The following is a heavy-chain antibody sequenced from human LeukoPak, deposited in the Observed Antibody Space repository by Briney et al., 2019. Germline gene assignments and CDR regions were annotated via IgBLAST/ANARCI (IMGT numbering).Heavy chain of an antibody. D-gene: IGHD6-25*01. CDR1: GDTMSSYY. Sequence: PSETLSLTCSVSGDTMSSYYWTWLRQPPGKGLEWIGYIYYSGSINYNPSLKSRVTISVDTSKNQFSLKLNSVTAADTAVYYCARQNSGARLNVWGQGTTVTVSS. CDR3: ARQNSGARLNV. J-gene: IGHJ6*02. CDR2: IYYSGSI. V-gene: IGHV4-59*08.